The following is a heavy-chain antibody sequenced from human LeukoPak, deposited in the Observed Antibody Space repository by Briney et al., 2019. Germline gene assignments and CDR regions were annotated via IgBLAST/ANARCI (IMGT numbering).Heavy chain of an antibody. CDR2: IWYDGSNK. CDR3: AGEYEDYFDY. CDR1: GFTFSSYG. J-gene: IGHJ4*02. D-gene: IGHD3-3*01. V-gene: IGHV3-33*01. Sequence: QPGRSLRLSCAASGFTFSSYGMHWVRQAPGKGLEWVAVIWYDGSNKYYADSVKGRFTISRDNSKNTLYLQMNSLRAEDTAMYYCAGEYEDYFDYWGQGTLVTVSS.